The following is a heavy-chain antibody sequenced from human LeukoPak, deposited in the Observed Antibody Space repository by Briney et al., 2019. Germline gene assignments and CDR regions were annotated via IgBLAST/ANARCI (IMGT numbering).Heavy chain of an antibody. V-gene: IGHV3-23*01. D-gene: IGHD6-19*01. Sequence: QAGGSLRLSCAASGCTFSSYAMGWVRQAPGKGLEWVSAISGSGGSTYYTDSVKGRFTISRDNSKNTLYLQMNSLRAEDTAVYYCADGPPSSGWTIFYWGQGTLVTVSS. CDR2: ISGSGGST. CDR3: ADGPPSSGWTIFY. CDR1: GCTFSSYA. J-gene: IGHJ4*02.